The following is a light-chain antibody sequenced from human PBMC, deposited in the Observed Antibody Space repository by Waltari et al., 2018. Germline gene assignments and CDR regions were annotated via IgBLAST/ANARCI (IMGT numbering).Light chain of an antibody. Sequence: QSVLTQPPSVSWAPRQRVTNPCTGSSSHIGAPYNVHCYQQLPQTAPKLLIYDDSHRPSGVPDRFSGSKSGTTASLAITGLRAEDEAEYYCQSYDSGLIRVVFGGGTKVTVL. CDR2: DDS. J-gene: IGLJ3*02. V-gene: IGLV1-40*01. CDR3: QSYDSGLIRVV. CDR1: SSHIGAPYN.